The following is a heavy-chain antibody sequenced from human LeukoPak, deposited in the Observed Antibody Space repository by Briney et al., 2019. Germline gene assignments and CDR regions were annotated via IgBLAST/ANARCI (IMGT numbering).Heavy chain of an antibody. CDR1: GFTVSSNY. V-gene: IGHV3-53*01. Sequence: GGSLRLSCAASGFTVSSNYMSWVRQAPGKGLEWVSVIYSGGSTYYADSVKGRFTIIRENYKNTLYLQMNGLRGEDTAVYYCGSPIGGRGAFDIWGQGTMVTVSS. CDR2: IYSGGST. CDR3: GSPIGGRGAFDI. D-gene: IGHD1-26*01. J-gene: IGHJ3*02.